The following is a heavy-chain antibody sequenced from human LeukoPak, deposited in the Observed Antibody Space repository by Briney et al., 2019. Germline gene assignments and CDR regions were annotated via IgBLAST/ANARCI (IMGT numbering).Heavy chain of an antibody. J-gene: IGHJ5*02. Sequence: SVKVSCKASGGTFSSYAISWVRQAPGQGLEWMGGIIPILGTANYAQKFQGRVTITADKSTSTAYMELSSLRSEDTAVYYCARDQDSSSSPRFDPWGQGTLVTVSS. V-gene: IGHV1-69*10. CDR3: ARDQDSSSSPRFDP. CDR2: IIPILGTA. D-gene: IGHD6-13*01. CDR1: GGTFSSYA.